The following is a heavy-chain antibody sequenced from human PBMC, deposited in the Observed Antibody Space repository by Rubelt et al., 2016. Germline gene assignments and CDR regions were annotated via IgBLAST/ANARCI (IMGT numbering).Heavy chain of an antibody. CDR3: ARRVAYGYLDN. CDR2: INFDASST. J-gene: IGHJ4*02. CDR1: GFTFSSSA. Sequence: EVQLLESGGGLVQPGGSLRLSCAASGFTFSSSAMHWVRQAPGKGLVWVSRINFDASSTNYADSVRGRFTFSRDNSKNTLYLQMNSLRAEDTAVYYCARRVAYGYLDNWGQGTLVTVSS. V-gene: IGHV3-74*02. D-gene: IGHD3-10*01.